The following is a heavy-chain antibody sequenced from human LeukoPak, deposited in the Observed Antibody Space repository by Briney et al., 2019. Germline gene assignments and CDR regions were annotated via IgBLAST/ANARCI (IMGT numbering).Heavy chain of an antibody. D-gene: IGHD1-26*01. CDR1: GFSFSSYW. V-gene: IGHV3-7*01. J-gene: IGHJ4*02. CDR2: LREDGSEK. Sequence: GGSLRLSCAASGFSFSSYWMSWVPESPGKGLEGVANLREDGSEKNYVDSVKGRFTISRDNAKNSLYLQMNTLRAEDTAVYYCGRSGIVTTAVPFWGQGTLVTVSS. CDR3: GRSGIVTTAVPF.